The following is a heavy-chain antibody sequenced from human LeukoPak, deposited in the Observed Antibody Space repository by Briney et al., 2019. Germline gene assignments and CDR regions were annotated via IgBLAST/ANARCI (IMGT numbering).Heavy chain of an antibody. V-gene: IGHV1-2*02. CDR1: GYIFTGYY. Sequence: ASVKVSCKASGYIFTGYYMHWVRQAPGQGLEWMGWINPNSGDTNYAQKFQGRVTMTRDTSISTAYMELRSLRSDDTAVYYCARDVGWFDPWGQGTLVTVSS. CDR3: ARDVGWFDP. J-gene: IGHJ5*02. CDR2: INPNSGDT.